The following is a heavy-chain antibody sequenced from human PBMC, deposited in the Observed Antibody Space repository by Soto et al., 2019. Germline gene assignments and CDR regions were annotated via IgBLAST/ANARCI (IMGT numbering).Heavy chain of an antibody. CDR2: ISYDGSNK. D-gene: IGHD5-18*01. J-gene: IGHJ4*02. V-gene: IGHV3-30-3*01. CDR3: AINFVGYSYGYLIDY. CDR1: GFTFSSYA. Sequence: QVQLVESGGGVVQPGRSLRLSCAASGFTFSSYAMHWVRQAPGKGLEWVAVISYDGSNKYYADSVKGRFTISRDNSKNTLYLQMNSLRAEDTAVYYCAINFVGYSYGYLIDYWGQGTLVTVSS.